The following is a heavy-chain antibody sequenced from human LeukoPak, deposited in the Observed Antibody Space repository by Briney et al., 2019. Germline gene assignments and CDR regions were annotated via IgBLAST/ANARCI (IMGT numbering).Heavy chain of an antibody. CDR1: GYTFTSYD. CDR2: MNPNSGNT. V-gene: IGHV1-8*01. Sequence: ASVKVSCKASGYTFTSYDINWVRQATGQGLEWMGWMNPNSGNTGYAQKFQGRVTMTRNTSISTAYMELSSLRSEATAVYSCARARAGSGWYYFDYWGQGTLVTVSS. CDR3: ARARAGSGWYYFDY. J-gene: IGHJ4*02. D-gene: IGHD6-19*01.